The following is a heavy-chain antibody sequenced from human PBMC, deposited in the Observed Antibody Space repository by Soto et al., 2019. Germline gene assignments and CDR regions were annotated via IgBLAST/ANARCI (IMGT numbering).Heavy chain of an antibody. CDR1: GFTVRSKY. J-gene: IGHJ4*02. CDR3: AKVVDYDFWSGYSNFDY. CDR2: IQSGGTT. Sequence: GGSLRLSCAASGFTVRSKYMTWVRQAPGKGLEWVSLIQSGGTTYYADSVKGRFTISRDNSKNTLYLQMNSLRAEDTAVYYCAKVVDYDFWSGYSNFDYWGQGTLVTVSS. V-gene: IGHV3-66*01. D-gene: IGHD3-3*01.